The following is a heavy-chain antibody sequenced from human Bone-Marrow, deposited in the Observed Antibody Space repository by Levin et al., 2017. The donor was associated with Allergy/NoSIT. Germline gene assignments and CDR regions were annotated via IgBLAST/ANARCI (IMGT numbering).Heavy chain of an antibody. J-gene: IGHJ4*02. V-gene: IGHV4-59*01. D-gene: IGHD2-15*01. CDR1: GGSISSYY. CDR3: ASAKYCSGGSRSIFDY. Sequence: SETLSLTCTVSGGSISSYYWSWIRQPPGKGLEWIGYIYYSGSTNYNPSLKSRVTISVDTSKNQFSLKLSSVTAADTAVYYCASAKYCSGGSRSIFDYWGQGTLVTVSS. CDR2: IYYSGST.